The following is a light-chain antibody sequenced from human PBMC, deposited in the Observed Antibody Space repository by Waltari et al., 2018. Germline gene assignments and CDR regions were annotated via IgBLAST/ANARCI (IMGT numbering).Light chain of an antibody. J-gene: IGLJ3*02. Sequence: QSVLTQPPSASGTPGQRVTISCSGSSSNIGSNTVNWYQQLPGTAPQLLIYSNNQRPSGVPGRFSGSKSGTSASLAISGLQSEDEADYYCAAWDDSLNGWVFGGGTKLTVL. CDR3: AAWDDSLNGWV. V-gene: IGLV1-44*01. CDR2: SNN. CDR1: SSNIGSNT.